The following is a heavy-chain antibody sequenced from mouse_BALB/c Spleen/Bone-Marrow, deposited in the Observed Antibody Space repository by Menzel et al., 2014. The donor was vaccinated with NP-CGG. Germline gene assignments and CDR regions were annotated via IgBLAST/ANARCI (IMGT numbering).Heavy chain of an antibody. V-gene: IGHV1-87*01. CDR1: GYTFTTYW. CDR2: IYPGEGDT. J-gene: IGHJ2*01. Sequence: QVQLKESGAELARPGASVKLSCKPSGYTFTTYWMQWVKQRPGQGLEWIGAIYPGEGDTRYTQKFKGKATLTADKSSSAAYIQLSNLTSEDSAVSYCSREPSNWGYYWGQGTTLTVSS. CDR3: SREPSNWGYY.